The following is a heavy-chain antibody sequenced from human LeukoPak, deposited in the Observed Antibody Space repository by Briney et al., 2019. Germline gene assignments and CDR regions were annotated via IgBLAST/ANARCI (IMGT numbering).Heavy chain of an antibody. CDR1: GFTFDEYA. D-gene: IGHD3-9*01. V-gene: IGHV3-9*03. CDR2: ISWNSGSI. Sequence: RSLRLSCAASGFTFDEYAMHWVRQAPGKGLEWVSGISWNSGSIVYADSVKGRFTISRDNAKNSLYLQMNSLRAEDMALYYCAKASSAGYYDILTGYYRSYYFDYWGQGTLVTVSS. CDR3: AKASSAGYYDILTGYYRSYYFDY. J-gene: IGHJ4*02.